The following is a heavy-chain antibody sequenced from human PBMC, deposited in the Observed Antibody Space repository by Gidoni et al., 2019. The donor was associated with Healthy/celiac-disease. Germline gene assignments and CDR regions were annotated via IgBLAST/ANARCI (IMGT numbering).Heavy chain of an antibody. J-gene: IGHJ6*03. CDR1: GFAVSSYA. V-gene: IGHV3-23*01. CDR3: AKDGDIVVVPDYMDV. D-gene: IGHD2-2*01. Sequence: EVQLLESGGGLVQPGGSVRLSCEASGFAVSSYAMRWVRQAAGKGLEWVSAISGSGCSTYYADSVKGRFTISRDNSKNTLYLQMNSLRAEDTAVYYCAKDGDIVVVPDYMDVWGKGTTVTVSS. CDR2: ISGSGCST.